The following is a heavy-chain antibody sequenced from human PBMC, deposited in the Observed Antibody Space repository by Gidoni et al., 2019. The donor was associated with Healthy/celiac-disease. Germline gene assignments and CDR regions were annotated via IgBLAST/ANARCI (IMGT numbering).Heavy chain of an antibody. V-gene: IGHV4-31*03. CDR3: ARDRGGYGSGYFQH. CDR2: IYYSGST. Sequence: QVQLQESGPGLVKPSQTLSLTCTVSGGSLSSGGYYWSWIRQPPGKGLEWIGYIYYSGSTYYNPSLKSRVTISVDTSKNQFSLKLSSVTAADTAVYYCARDRGGYGSGYFQHWGQGTLVTVSS. J-gene: IGHJ1*01. CDR1: GGSLSSGGYY. D-gene: IGHD5-12*01.